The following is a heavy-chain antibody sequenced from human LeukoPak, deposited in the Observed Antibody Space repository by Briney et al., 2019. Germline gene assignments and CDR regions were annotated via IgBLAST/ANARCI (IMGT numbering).Heavy chain of an antibody. CDR3: ARDSGGARYYYDSSGYYLGDYSDY. J-gene: IGHJ4*02. CDR2: IYTSGST. CDR1: GGSISSYY. V-gene: IGHV4-4*07. D-gene: IGHD3-22*01. Sequence: SETLSLTCTVSGGSISSYYWSWIRKPGGKGLVGIGRIYTSGSTNYNRSLKSRVTMSVDTSKRQFSLKLSSVTAADTAVYYCARDSGGARYYYDSSGYYLGDYSDYWGQGTLVTVSS.